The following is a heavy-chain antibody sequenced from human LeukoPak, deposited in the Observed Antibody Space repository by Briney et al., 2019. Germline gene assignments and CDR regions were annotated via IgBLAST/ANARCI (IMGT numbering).Heavy chain of an antibody. V-gene: IGHV4-61*02. CDR1: GGSVTSGNYF. CDR2: IYTNGGA. J-gene: IGHJ4*02. Sequence: SQTLSLTCTVSGGSVTSGNYFWHWIRQPAGKGLEWIGRIYTNGGASYHPSLKSRVTISIDASKNQFSLKLSSVTAADTAVYYCAREPPGYWGQGILVTVSS. CDR3: AREPPGY.